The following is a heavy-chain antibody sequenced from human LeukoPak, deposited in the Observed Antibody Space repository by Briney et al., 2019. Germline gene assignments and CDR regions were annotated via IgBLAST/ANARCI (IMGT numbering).Heavy chain of an antibody. CDR1: GFTFSSYA. CDR3: AKMKGITMVRGTFDY. J-gene: IGHJ4*02. V-gene: IGHV3-23*01. D-gene: IGHD3-10*01. Sequence: GGSLRLSCAASGFTFSSYAMTWVRQAPGKGLEWVSSISGSGGNTYYADPVKGRFTISRDNSKNTLYLQMSSLRAEDTAVYYCAKMKGITMVRGTFDYWGQGTLVTVSS. CDR2: ISGSGGNT.